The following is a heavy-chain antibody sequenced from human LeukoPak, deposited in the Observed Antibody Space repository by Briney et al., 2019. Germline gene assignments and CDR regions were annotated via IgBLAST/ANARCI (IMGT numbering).Heavy chain of an antibody. V-gene: IGHV4-34*01. CDR3: ARGFNDILTGYYYFDY. CDR2: INHSGST. CDR1: GGSFSGYY. Sequence: PSETLSLTCAVYGGSFSGYYWSWIRQPPGKGLEWMGEINHSGSTNYNPSLKSRVTISVDTSKNQFSLKLSSVTAADTAVYYCARGFNDILTGYYYFDYWGQGTLVTVSS. J-gene: IGHJ4*02. D-gene: IGHD3-9*01.